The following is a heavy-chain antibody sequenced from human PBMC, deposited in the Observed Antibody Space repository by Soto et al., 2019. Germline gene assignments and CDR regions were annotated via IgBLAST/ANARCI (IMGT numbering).Heavy chain of an antibody. V-gene: IGHV1-3*01. D-gene: IGHD3-22*01. J-gene: IGHJ4*02. CDR2: INAGNGNT. Sequence: GASVKVSCTASGYTFTSYAMHWVRQAPGQRLEWMGWINAGNGNTKYSQKFQGRVTITRDTSASTAYMELSSLRSEDTAVYYCARAFLSTYYYDSRGPFDYWGQGTLVTVSS. CDR1: GYTFTSYA. CDR3: ARAFLSTYYYDSRGPFDY.